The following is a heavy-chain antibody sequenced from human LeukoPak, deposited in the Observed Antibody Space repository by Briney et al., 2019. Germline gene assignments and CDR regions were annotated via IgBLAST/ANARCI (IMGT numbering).Heavy chain of an antibody. CDR2: ISSSSSYI. V-gene: IGHV3-21*01. D-gene: IGHD3-3*01. Sequence: PGGSLRLSCAASGFTFSSYSMNWVRQAPGKGLEWVSSISSSSSYIYYTDSVKGRFTISRDNAKNSLYLQMNSLRAEDTAVYYCARLRFLEWLPGMDVWGQGTTVTVSS. CDR3: ARLRFLEWLPGMDV. J-gene: IGHJ6*02. CDR1: GFTFSSYS.